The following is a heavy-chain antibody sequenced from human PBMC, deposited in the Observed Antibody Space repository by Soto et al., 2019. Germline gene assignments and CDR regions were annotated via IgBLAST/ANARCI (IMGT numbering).Heavy chain of an antibody. CDR3: ARPANTVADHFDL. V-gene: IGHV4-31*03. CDR2: ISYSGSA. J-gene: IGHJ4*02. Sequence: PSETLSLTCTVSGASIGSGGYCWTWIRQHPGKGLEWIGYISYSGSAHYNPSLKTRLTISLDTSKNQFSLKLSSVTAADTAIYYCARPANTVADHFDLWGQGTPVTVSS. CDR1: GASIGSGGYC. D-gene: IGHD4-17*01.